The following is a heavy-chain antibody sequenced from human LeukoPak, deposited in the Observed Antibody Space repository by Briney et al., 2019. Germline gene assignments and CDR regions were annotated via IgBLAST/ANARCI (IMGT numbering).Heavy chain of an antibody. J-gene: IGHJ6*02. CDR3: TKHITTEATAPFYYVMDV. Sequence: GGSLRLSCAASGFTFSTYSMNGGRQPPGKGLEWVASISLSSAPIYYADSVKGRFTISRDNAKNSLHLQMDCVRAEDTAVYYCTKHITTEATAPFYYVMDVWGQGTTVTVSS. CDR1: GFTFSTYS. V-gene: IGHV3-21*01. D-gene: IGHD3-22*01. CDR2: ISLSSAPI.